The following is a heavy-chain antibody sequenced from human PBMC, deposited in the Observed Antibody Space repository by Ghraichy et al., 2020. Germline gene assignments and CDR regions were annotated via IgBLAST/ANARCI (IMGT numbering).Heavy chain of an antibody. D-gene: IGHD1-20*01. V-gene: IGHV5-51*01. J-gene: IGHJ3*02. CDR1: GYSFTSYW. Sequence: GESLNISCKGSGYSFTSYWIGWVRQMPGKGLEWMGIIYPGDSDTRYSPSFQGQVTISADKSISTAYLQWSSLKASDTAMYYCARHRNNWNDGKADAFDIWGQGTMVTVSS. CDR3: ARHRNNWNDGKADAFDI. CDR2: IYPGDSDT.